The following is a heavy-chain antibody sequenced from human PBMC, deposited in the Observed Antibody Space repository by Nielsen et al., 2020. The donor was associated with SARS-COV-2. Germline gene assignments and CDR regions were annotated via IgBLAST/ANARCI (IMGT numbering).Heavy chain of an antibody. CDR3: AKDGCSGGSCNYCDY. V-gene: IGHV3-74*01. CDR1: GFTFSSYY. Sequence: GGSLRLSCAGSGFTFSSYYFNWVRQAPGKGLMWVSRINTDGSRSAYADAVKGRFTISRDNAKNTLYLQMNSLRAEDTAVYYCAKDGCSGGSCNYCDYWGQGTLVTVSS. CDR2: INTDGSRS. D-gene: IGHD2-15*01. J-gene: IGHJ4*02.